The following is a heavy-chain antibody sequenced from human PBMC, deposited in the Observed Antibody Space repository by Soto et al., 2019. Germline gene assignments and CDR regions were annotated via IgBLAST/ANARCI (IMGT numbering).Heavy chain of an antibody. CDR2: ISYDGSNK. CDR1: GFTFSSYG. Sequence: VQLVESGGGVVQPGRSLRLSCAASGFTFSSYGMHWVRQAPGKGLEWVAVISYDGSNKYYADSVKGRFTISRDNSKNTLYLQMNSLRAEDTAVYYCAKEPHYCSSTSCPYYYYGMDVWGQGTTVTVSS. CDR3: AKEPHYCSSTSCPYYYYGMDV. J-gene: IGHJ6*02. D-gene: IGHD2-2*01. V-gene: IGHV3-30*18.